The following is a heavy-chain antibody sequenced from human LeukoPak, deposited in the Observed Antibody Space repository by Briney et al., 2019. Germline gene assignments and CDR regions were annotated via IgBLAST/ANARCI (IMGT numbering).Heavy chain of an antibody. D-gene: IGHD3-10*01. Sequence: GASVKVSCKASGYTFTGYYMHWVRQAPGQGLEWMGWINPNSGGTNYAQKFQGRVTMTRDTSISTAYMELSRLRSDDTAVYYCARDHQAKLLWFGYQGDAFDIWGQGTMVTVSS. V-gene: IGHV1-2*02. CDR3: ARDHQAKLLWFGYQGDAFDI. CDR2: INPNSGGT. J-gene: IGHJ3*02. CDR1: GYTFTGYY.